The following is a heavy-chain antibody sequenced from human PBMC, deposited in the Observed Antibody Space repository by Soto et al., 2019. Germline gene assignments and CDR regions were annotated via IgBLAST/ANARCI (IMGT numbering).Heavy chain of an antibody. J-gene: IGHJ4*02. V-gene: IGHV1-46*01. Sequence: QVQLVQSGAEVKKPGASVKVSCKASGYTFTSYYMHWVRQAPGQGLEWMGIINPSGGSTSYAQKFQGRIPIARDTSRGTVYMGLGGLGSEGTAVFLWGGDVYYDSSGGGGFFDYWGQGTLVTVSS. D-gene: IGHD3-22*01. CDR3: GGDVYYDSSGGGGFFDY. CDR2: INPSGGST. CDR1: GYTFTSYY.